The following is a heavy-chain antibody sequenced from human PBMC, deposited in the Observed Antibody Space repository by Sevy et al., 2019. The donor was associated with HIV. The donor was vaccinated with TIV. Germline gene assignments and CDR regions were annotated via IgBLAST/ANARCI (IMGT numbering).Heavy chain of an antibody. CDR1: GFTFSSYA. CDR2: ISGSGGST. Sequence: GGSLRLSCAASGFTFSSYAMSWVRQAPGKGLEWVLAISGSGGSTFYADSVKGRFIISRDNSKNTLYLQMSSLRAEDTAVYYCAKALVRVFYGDSIFFDYWGQGTLVTVSS. CDR3: AKALVRVFYGDSIFFDY. V-gene: IGHV3-23*01. J-gene: IGHJ4*02. D-gene: IGHD4-17*01.